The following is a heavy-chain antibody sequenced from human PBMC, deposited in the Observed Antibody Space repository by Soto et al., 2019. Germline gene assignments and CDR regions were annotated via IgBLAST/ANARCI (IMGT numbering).Heavy chain of an antibody. CDR2: INAGYGNT. Sequence: ASVKVSCTASGYTFSSYAMHWVRQAPGQRLEWMGWINAGYGNTKSSQKFQDRVTISRDTSASTAYMELTSLRSEDTAVYYCARDTGDGTFDFWGQGTLVPVS. CDR1: GYTFSSYA. CDR3: ARDTGDGTFDF. J-gene: IGHJ4*02. V-gene: IGHV1-3*01. D-gene: IGHD7-27*01.